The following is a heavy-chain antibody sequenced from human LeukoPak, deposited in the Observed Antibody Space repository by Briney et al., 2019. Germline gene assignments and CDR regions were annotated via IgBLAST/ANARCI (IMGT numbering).Heavy chain of an antibody. Sequence: ASVKVSCKASGGTFSSYAISWVRQAPGQGLDWMGGIIPIFGTANYAQKFQGRGTMTTDASKSKAYMEMSSLRSEETAVYYCAGVGRIAARPFQLHDDAFDIWGQGTMVTVSS. CDR1: GGTFSSYA. J-gene: IGHJ3*02. CDR2: IIPIFGTA. V-gene: IGHV1-69*05. D-gene: IGHD6-6*01. CDR3: AGVGRIAARPFQLHDDAFDI.